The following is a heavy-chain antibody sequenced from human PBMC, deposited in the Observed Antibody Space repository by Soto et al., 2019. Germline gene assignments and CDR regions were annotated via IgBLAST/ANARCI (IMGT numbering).Heavy chain of an antibody. Sequence: GASVKVSCKVSGYTLTELSMHWVRQSPGKGLEWMGGFDPEDGETIYAQKFQGRVTMTEDTSTDTAYMELSSLRSEDTAVYYRATFTCSSTSCYEATFDYWGQGTLVTVSS. J-gene: IGHJ4*02. D-gene: IGHD2-2*01. V-gene: IGHV1-24*01. CDR3: ATFTCSSTSCYEATFDY. CDR2: FDPEDGET. CDR1: GYTLTELS.